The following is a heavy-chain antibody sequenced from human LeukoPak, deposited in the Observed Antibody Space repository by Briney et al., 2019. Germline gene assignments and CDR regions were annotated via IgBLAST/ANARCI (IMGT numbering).Heavy chain of an antibody. J-gene: IGHJ5*02. V-gene: IGHV4-34*01. CDR2: INHSGST. D-gene: IGHD2-2*01. Sequence: PSETLSLTCAVYGGSFSGYYWSWIRQPPGKGLEWIGEINHSGSTNYNPSLKSRVTISVDTSKNQFSLKLSSVTAADTAVCYCARGLGYCSSTSCPPWFDPWGQGTLVTVSS. CDR3: ARGLGYCSSTSCPPWFDP. CDR1: GGSFSGYY.